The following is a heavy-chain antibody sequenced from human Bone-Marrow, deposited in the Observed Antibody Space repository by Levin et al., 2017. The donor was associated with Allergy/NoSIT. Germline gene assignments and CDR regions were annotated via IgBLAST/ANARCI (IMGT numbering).Heavy chain of an antibody. CDR2: IWYDGSNK. J-gene: IGHJ6*02. V-gene: IGHV3-33*01. CDR3: ARDHPEDGAIYYYYGMDG. D-gene: IGHD4/OR15-4a*01. CDR1: GFTFSSYG. Sequence: GGSLRLSCAASGFTFSSYGMHWVRQAPGKGLEWVAVIWYDGSNKYYADSVKGRFTISRDNSKNTLYLQMNSLRAEDTAVYYCARDHPEDGAIYYYYGMDGWGQGTTVTVSS.